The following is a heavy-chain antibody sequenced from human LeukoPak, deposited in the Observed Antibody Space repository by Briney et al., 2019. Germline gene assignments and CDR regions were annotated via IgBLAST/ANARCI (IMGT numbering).Heavy chain of an antibody. CDR2: ISSNGGST. CDR1: GFTFSSYA. CDR3: ARKSGYARDY. J-gene: IGHJ4*02. Sequence: PGGSLRLSCAASGFTFSSYAMHWVRQAPGKGLEYVSAISSNGGSTYYANSVKGRFTISRDNSKNTLYLQMGSLRAEDMAVYYCARKSGYARDYWGQGNLVTVSS. D-gene: IGHD5-12*01. V-gene: IGHV3-64*01.